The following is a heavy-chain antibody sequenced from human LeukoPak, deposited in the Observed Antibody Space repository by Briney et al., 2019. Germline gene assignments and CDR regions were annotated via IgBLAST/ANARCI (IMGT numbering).Heavy chain of an antibody. D-gene: IGHD3-3*02. CDR1: GGSFSGYY. CDR3: ARLADNYYYYYYMDV. J-gene: IGHJ6*03. CDR2: INHSGST. V-gene: IGHV4-34*01. Sequence: SETLSLTCAVYGGSFSGYYWSWIRQPPGKGLEWIGEINHSGSTNYNPSLKSRVTISVDTSKTQFSLKLSSVTAADTAVYYCARLADNYYYYYYMDVWGKGTTVTVSS.